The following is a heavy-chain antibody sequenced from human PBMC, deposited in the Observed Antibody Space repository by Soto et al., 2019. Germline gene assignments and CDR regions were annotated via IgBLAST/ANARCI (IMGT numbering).Heavy chain of an antibody. V-gene: IGHV3-74*01. CDR3: VRDGYNLGIDY. Sequence: EVQLVESGGGLVQPGVSLRLSCAASGFTFSSYWMHWVRQAPGKGLVWVSRINSDGSSTSYADSVKGRFTISRDNAKNTLYLQMNSLRAEDTAVYYCVRDGYNLGIDYWGQGTLVTVSS. CDR1: GFTFSSYW. J-gene: IGHJ4*02. D-gene: IGHD5-12*01. CDR2: INSDGSST.